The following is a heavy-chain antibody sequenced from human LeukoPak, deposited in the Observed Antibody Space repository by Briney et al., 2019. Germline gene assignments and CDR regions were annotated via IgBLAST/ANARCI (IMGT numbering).Heavy chain of an antibody. V-gene: IGHV3-23*01. J-gene: IGHJ3*02. Sequence: PGGSLRLSCAASGFTFSSYAMSWVRQVPGKGLEWVSAISGSGGSTYYADPVKGRFTISRDNSKNTLYLQMNSLRAEDTAEYYCAKSLLTTASGTGRAFDIWGQGTMVTVSA. CDR2: ISGSGGST. CDR3: AKSLLTTASGTGRAFDI. D-gene: IGHD1-26*01. CDR1: GFTFSSYA.